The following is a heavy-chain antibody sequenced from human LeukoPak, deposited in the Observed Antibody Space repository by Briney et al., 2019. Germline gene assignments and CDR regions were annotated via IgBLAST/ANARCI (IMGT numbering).Heavy chain of an antibody. V-gene: IGHV1-18*01. CDR2: ISAYNGNT. CDR3: ARTYSSYSSNSEFDY. Sequence: ASVKVSCKASGYTFTSYGITWVRQAPGQGLEWMGWISAYNGNTDYAQKFQGRVTMTTHTSTTTAYMEVTSLISDDTAVYYCARTYSSYSSNSEFDYWGQGTLVTVSS. J-gene: IGHJ4*02. D-gene: IGHD6-13*01. CDR1: GYTFTSYG.